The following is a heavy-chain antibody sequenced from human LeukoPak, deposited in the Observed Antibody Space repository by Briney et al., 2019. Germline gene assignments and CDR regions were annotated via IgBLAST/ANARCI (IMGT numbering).Heavy chain of an antibody. CDR1: GGSFSGYY. D-gene: IGHD3-22*01. CDR3: ARGDRYYDSSGYYYFAFDI. J-gene: IGHJ3*02. V-gene: IGHV4-34*01. CDR2: INHSGST. Sequence: SETLSLTCAVYGGSFSGYYWSWIRQPPGKGLEWIGEINHSGSTNYNPSLKSRVTISVDTSKNQFSLKLSSVTAADTAVYYCARGDRYYDSSGYYYFAFDIWAKGQWSPSLQ.